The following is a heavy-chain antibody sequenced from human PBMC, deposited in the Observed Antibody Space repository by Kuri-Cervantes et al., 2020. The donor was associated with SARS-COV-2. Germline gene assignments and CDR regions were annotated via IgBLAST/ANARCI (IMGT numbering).Heavy chain of an antibody. CDR3: ARGFNSAVAGTYWFDP. Sequence: VKVSCKASGYTFTGYYMHWVRQAPGQGLEWMGWINPNSGGTNYAQKFQGRVTMTRDTSISTAYMELSRLRSDDTAVYYCARGFNSAVAGTYWFDPWGPGPLVTVSS. CDR1: GYTFTGYY. V-gene: IGHV1-2*02. D-gene: IGHD6-19*01. J-gene: IGHJ5*02. CDR2: INPNSGGT.